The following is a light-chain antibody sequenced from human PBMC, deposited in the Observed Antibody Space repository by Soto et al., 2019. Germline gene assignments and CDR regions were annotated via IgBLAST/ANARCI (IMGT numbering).Light chain of an antibody. Sequence: QAVVTQEPSLTVSPGGTVTLTCASSTGKVTNINYPNWFQQKPGQAPRALIYNTNNRHSWTPARFSGSLLGVKAALTLSGVQPEDEADYYCLLHQADPQPHWVFGGGTKLTVL. V-gene: IGLV7-43*01. CDR2: NTN. CDR3: LLHQADPQPHWV. CDR1: TGKVTNINY. J-gene: IGLJ3*02.